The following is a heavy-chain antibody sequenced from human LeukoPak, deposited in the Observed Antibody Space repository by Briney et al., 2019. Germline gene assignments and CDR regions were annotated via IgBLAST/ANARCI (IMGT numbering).Heavy chain of an antibody. J-gene: IGHJ6*02. V-gene: IGHV4-59*06. Sequence: SETLSLTCTVSGGSISSYYWSWIRQHPGKGLEWIGYIYYSGSTYYNPSLKSRVTISVDTSKNQFSLKLSSVTAADTAVYYCARDRRVVVPAAPGYYYYGMDVWGQGTTVTVSS. CDR3: ARDRRVVVPAAPGYYYYGMDV. D-gene: IGHD2-2*01. CDR2: IYYSGST. CDR1: GGSISSYY.